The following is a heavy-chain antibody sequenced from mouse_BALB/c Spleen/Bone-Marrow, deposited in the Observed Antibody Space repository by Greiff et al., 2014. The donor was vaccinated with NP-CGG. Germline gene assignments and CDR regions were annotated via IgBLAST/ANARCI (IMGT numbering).Heavy chain of an antibody. CDR3: VREDWDGDFDY. CDR2: INPNNGGT. Sequence: EVQLQQSGPELVKPGASVKITCKASGYTFTDYNMDWVKQSHGKSLEWIGDINPNNGGTIYNQKFKAKATLTVDKYSITAYMELRSQTSEDTAVYYCVREDWDGDFDYWGQGTILTVSS. J-gene: IGHJ2*01. V-gene: IGHV1-18*01. CDR1: GYTFTDYN. D-gene: IGHD4-1*01.